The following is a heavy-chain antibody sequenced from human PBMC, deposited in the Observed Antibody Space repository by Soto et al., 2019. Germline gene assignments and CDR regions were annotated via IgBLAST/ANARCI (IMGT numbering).Heavy chain of an antibody. CDR2: INHSGST. J-gene: IGHJ4*02. D-gene: IGHD6-13*01. CDR3: ARDGGAAAGRPFDY. Sequence: QVQLQQWGAGLLKPSETLSLTCAVYGGSFSGYYWSWIRQPPGKGLEWIGEINHSGSTNSNPSLKSRVPISVDTSKNQFSLKLSSVTAADTAVYYCARDGGAAAGRPFDYWGQGTLVTVSS. V-gene: IGHV4-34*01. CDR1: GGSFSGYY.